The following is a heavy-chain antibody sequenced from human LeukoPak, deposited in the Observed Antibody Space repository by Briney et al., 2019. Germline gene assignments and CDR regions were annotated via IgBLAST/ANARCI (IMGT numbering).Heavy chain of an antibody. CDR3: AKDRMAYYYAPCWFDP. V-gene: IGHV3-7*03. CDR2: IKQDGSEK. D-gene: IGHD3-10*01. J-gene: IGHJ5*02. CDR1: GFTFSSYW. Sequence: GGSLRLSCAASGFTFSSYWMSWVRQAPGKGLEWVANIKQDGSEKYYVDSVKGRFTISRDNAKNSLYLQMNSLRAEDTALYYCAKDRMAYYYAPCWFDPWGQGTLVTVSS.